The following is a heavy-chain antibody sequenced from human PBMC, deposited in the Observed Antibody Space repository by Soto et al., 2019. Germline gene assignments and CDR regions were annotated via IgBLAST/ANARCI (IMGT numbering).Heavy chain of an antibody. CDR2: ISSSSYI. V-gene: IGHV3-21*01. J-gene: IGHJ4*02. Sequence: GGSLRLSCAASGFTFSSYSMNWVRQAPGKGLEWVSSISSSSYIYYADSVKGRFTISRDNAKNSLYLQMNSLRAEDTAVYYCARDGGYYYDSSGYYLANYWGQGTLVTVSS. CDR3: ARDGGYYYDSSGYYLANY. CDR1: GFTFSSYS. D-gene: IGHD3-22*01.